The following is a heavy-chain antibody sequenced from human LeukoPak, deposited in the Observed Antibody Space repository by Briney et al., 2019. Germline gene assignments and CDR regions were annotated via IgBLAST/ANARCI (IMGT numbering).Heavy chain of an antibody. CDR3: ARVHTWVFDY. J-gene: IGHJ4*02. V-gene: IGHV3-48*04. Sequence: GGSLRLSCAPSGFTFSDYSMNWVRRAPGGGLEWISYIGLASGSVSYADSVKGRFTISRDTARNSVYLQMNSLRAEDTAVYYGARVHTWVFDYWGQGTLVTVSS. CDR1: GFTFSDYS. CDR2: IGLASGSV. D-gene: IGHD2-2*02.